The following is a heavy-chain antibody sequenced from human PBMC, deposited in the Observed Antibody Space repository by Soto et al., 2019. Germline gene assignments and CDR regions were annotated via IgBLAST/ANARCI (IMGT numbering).Heavy chain of an antibody. Sequence: GGSLRLSCAASGFTFSSYAMHWDRQAPGKGLEWVAVISYDGSNKYYADSVKGRFTISRDNSKNTLYLQMNSLRAEDTAVYYCAWSVTTGDYYGMDVWGQGTTVTVSS. CDR3: AWSVTTGDYYGMDV. V-gene: IGHV3-30-3*01. J-gene: IGHJ6*02. CDR1: GFTFSSYA. D-gene: IGHD4-17*01. CDR2: ISYDGSNK.